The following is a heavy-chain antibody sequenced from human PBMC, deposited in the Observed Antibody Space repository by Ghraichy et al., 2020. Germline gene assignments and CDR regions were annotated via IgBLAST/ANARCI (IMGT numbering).Heavy chain of an antibody. CDR1: GFTFSSYA. J-gene: IGHJ4*02. Sequence: GGSLRLSCAASGFTFSSYAMSWVRQAPGKGLEWVSAISGSGGSTYYADSVKGRFTISRDNSKNTLYLQMNSLRAEDTAVYYCAKGSDILTGYYDPTVQFDYWGQGTLVTVSS. V-gene: IGHV3-23*01. CDR3: AKGSDILTGYYDPTVQFDY. D-gene: IGHD3-9*01. CDR2: ISGSGGST.